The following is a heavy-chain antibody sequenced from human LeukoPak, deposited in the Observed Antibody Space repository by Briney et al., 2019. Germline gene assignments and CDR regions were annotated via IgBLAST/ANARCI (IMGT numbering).Heavy chain of an antibody. V-gene: IGHV4-30-4*01. D-gene: IGHD3-22*01. CDR1: GGSISRGDYY. J-gene: IGHJ6*02. CDR2: IYYSGST. Sequence: PSETLSLTCTVSGGSISRGDYYWSWIRQPPGKGLEWIGYIYYSGSTYYNPSLTSRVTISVDTSKNQFSLKLSSVTAADTAVYYCARDRYYYDSSVALHYGMDVWGQGTTVTVSS. CDR3: ARDRYYYDSSVALHYGMDV.